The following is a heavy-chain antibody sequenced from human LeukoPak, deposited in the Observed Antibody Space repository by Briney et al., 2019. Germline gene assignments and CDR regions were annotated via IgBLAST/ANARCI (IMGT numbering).Heavy chain of an antibody. D-gene: IGHD4-23*01. CDR3: ATPYGGNPNAFDI. J-gene: IGHJ3*02. V-gene: IGHV4-59*12. CDR1: GGSISSYY. Sequence: SETLSLTCTVSGGSISSYYWSWIRQPPGKGLEWIGYIYYSGSTNYNPSLKSRVTISVDTSKNQFSLKLSSVTAADTAVYYCATPYGGNPNAFDIWGQGTMVTVSS. CDR2: IYYSGST.